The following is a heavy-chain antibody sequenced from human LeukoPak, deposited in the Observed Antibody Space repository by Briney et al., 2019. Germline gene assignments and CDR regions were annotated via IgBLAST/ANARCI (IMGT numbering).Heavy chain of an antibody. CDR3: TRDPQALGF. CDR2: INRYTTTT. V-gene: IGHV3-48*01. J-gene: IGHJ4*02. D-gene: IGHD3-10*01. CDR1: GFSFSSYS. Sequence: PGGSLRLSCAASGFSFSSYSMNWVRQAPGKGLEWVAYINRYTTTTYYADPVKGRFTISRDNAKNSLYLQMNSLRVEDTAVYFCTRDPQALGFWGQGTLVTVSS.